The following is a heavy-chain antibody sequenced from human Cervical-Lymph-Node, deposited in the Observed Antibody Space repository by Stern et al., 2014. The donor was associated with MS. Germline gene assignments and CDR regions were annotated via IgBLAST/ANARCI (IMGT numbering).Heavy chain of an antibody. CDR3: AREIAGRRFED. D-gene: IGHD6-6*01. CDR2: IHTVGTT. CDR1: GFTVGASY. J-gene: IGHJ4*02. Sequence: VQLVESGGGLVQPGGSLRLSCEASGFTVGASYMNWVRQAPGKGLEWVSRIHTVGTTHYADSVKGRFTISRANAKNALYLQMDSLPVEDTAGYYCAREIAGRRFEDWGRGTLVAVSP. V-gene: IGHV3-66*01.